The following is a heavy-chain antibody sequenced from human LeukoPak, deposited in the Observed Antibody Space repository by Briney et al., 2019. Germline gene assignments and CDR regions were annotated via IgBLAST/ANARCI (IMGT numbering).Heavy chain of an antibody. Sequence: SVKVSCKASGGTFSSYAISWVRQAPGQGLEWMGRIIPIFGTANYAQKFQGRVTITTDESTSTAYMELSSLRSEDTAVYYCAQGAIAVAGYHAFDIWAKGQWSPSLQ. D-gene: IGHD6-19*01. V-gene: IGHV1-69*05. CDR1: GGTFSSYA. CDR2: IIPIFGTA. CDR3: AQGAIAVAGYHAFDI. J-gene: IGHJ3*02.